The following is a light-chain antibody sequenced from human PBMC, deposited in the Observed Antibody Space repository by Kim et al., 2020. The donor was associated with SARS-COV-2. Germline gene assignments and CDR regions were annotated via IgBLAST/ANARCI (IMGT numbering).Light chain of an antibody. Sequence: SYELTQPLSVSVALGQTASITCGGDNIGSKHVHWYQQKAGQAPVLVIYRDSSRPAEIPERFSGSNSGNTATLTVSRAQAGDEADYYCQVWHNNTWVFGAG. CDR3: QVWHNNTWV. CDR2: RDS. V-gene: IGLV3-9*01. CDR1: NIGSKH. J-gene: IGLJ3*02.